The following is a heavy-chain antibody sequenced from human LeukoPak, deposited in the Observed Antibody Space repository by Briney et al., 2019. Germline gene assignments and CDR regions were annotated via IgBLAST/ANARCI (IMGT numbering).Heavy chain of an antibody. V-gene: IGHV3-30-3*01. CDR1: GFTFSNYA. J-gene: IGHJ6*02. D-gene: IGHD2-15*01. Sequence: GGSLRLSCAASGFTFSNYAMHWVRQAPGKGLEWVAAISYDGSKKYYADSVKGRFTISRDNPKSTLYLQMYSLRTEDTAVYFCARADITKNFYYYGMDVWGQGTTVTVSS. CDR2: ISYDGSKK. CDR3: ARADITKNFYYYGMDV.